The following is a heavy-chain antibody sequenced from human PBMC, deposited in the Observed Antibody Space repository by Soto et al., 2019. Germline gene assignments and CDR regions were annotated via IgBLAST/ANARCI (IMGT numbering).Heavy chain of an antibody. V-gene: IGHV5-51*01. CDR1: GYSFTSYW. J-gene: IGHJ4*02. CDR3: ARLFDTSGWYDY. CDR2: IYPGDSDT. D-gene: IGHD6-19*01. Sequence: PGESLKISCKGSGYSFTSYWIGWVRQMPGKGLERMGIIYPGDSDTRYSPSFQGQVTISADKSITTTYLQWSSLKASDTAIYYCARLFDTSGWYDYWGQGILVTVS.